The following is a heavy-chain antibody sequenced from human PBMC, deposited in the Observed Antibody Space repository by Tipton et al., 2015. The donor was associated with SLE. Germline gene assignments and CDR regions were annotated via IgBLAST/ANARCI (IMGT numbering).Heavy chain of an antibody. CDR3: ASLSIVVVTAIPWYFDL. J-gene: IGHJ2*01. V-gene: IGHV3-74*01. CDR2: INSDGSST. CDR1: GFTFSSYW. Sequence: SLRLSCAASGFTFSSYWMHWVRQAPGKGLVWVSRINSDGSSTSYADSVKGRFTISRDNAKNTLYLQMNSLRAEDTAVYYCASLSIVVVTAIPWYFDLWGRGTLVTVSS. D-gene: IGHD2-21*02.